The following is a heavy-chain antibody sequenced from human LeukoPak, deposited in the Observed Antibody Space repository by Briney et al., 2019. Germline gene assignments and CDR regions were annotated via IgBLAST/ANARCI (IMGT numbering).Heavy chain of an antibody. J-gene: IGHJ6*03. CDR2: INPNSGGT. CDR1: GYTFTGYI. Sequence: GASVKVSCKASGYTFTGYIMHWVRQAPGQGLEWMGWINPNSGGTNYAQKFQGRVTMTRDTSISTAYMELSRLRSDDTAVYYCARVGGGNPYYHYYYYMDVWGKGTTVTVSS. CDR3: ARVGGGNPYYHYYYYMDV. D-gene: IGHD4-23*01. V-gene: IGHV1-2*02.